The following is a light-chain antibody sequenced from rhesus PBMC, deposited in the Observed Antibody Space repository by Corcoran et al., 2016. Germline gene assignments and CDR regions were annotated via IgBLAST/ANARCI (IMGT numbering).Light chain of an antibody. CDR3: QQYNSAPWT. CDR1: QGISSW. V-gene: IGKV1-21*01. J-gene: IGKJ1*01. CDR2: KAS. Sequence: DIQMTQSPSSLSASVGDRVTITCRASQGISSWLAWYQQKPGKAPKLLIYKASSLQSGVPSRFSGSGSVTDFTLTISSLQPEDVASYYCQQYNSAPWTFGQGTKVEIK.